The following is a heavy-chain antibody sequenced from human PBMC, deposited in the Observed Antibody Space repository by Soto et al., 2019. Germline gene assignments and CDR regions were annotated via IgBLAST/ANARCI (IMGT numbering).Heavy chain of an antibody. Sequence: SETLSLTCTVSGGSISSYYWSWIRQPPGKGLEWIGYIYYSGSTNYNPSLKSRVTISVDTSKNQFSLKLSSVTAADTAVYYCARDRWGSNDWFAPWGQGTLVTVSP. CDR1: GGSISSYY. D-gene: IGHD7-27*01. J-gene: IGHJ5*02. CDR2: IYYSGST. V-gene: IGHV4-59*01. CDR3: ARDRWGSNDWFAP.